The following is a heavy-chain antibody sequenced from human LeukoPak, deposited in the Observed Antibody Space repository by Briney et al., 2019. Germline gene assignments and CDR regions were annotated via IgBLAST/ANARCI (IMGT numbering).Heavy chain of an antibody. J-gene: IGHJ3*02. CDR2: IGSSSSYI. Sequence: GGSLRLSCAASGFTLSSYSMNWVRQAPGKGLEWVSSIGSSSSYIYYADSVKGRFTISRDNAKNSLYLQMNSLRAEDTAVYYCARTDSHDAFDIWGQGTMVTVSS. CDR3: ARTDSHDAFDI. D-gene: IGHD2-15*01. CDR1: GFTLSSYS. V-gene: IGHV3-21*01.